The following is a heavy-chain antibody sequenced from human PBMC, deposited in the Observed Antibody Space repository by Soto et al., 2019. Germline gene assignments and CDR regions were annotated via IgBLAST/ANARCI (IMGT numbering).Heavy chain of an antibody. J-gene: IGHJ4*02. V-gene: IGHV3-30*18. Sequence: QVQLVESGGGVVQPGWSLRLSCEASGFTFSRYGMHWVRQAPGKGLELVAVMSNDASTTYFADSVKGRFTISRDNYNNILYLQMSRLRAEDTAIYYCTKESTDDYSKYNWAFDYWGQGSLVTVSS. D-gene: IGHD1-1*01. CDR2: MSNDASTT. CDR1: GFTFSRYG. CDR3: TKESTDDYSKYNWAFDY.